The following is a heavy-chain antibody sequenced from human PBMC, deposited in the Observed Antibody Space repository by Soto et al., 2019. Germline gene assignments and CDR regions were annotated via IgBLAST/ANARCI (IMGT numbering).Heavy chain of an antibody. CDR2: IYYSGST. CDR3: ARQKNYEFWRGHPRWFDP. Sequence: ETLSLTCTVSGGSISSSSYYWGWIRQPPGKGLEWIGSIYYSGSTYYNPSLKSRVTISVDTSKNQFSLKLSSVTAADTAVYYCARQKNYEFWRGHPRWFDPRGPATLVTVSS. J-gene: IGHJ5*02. V-gene: IGHV4-39*01. D-gene: IGHD3-3*01. CDR1: GGSISSSSYY.